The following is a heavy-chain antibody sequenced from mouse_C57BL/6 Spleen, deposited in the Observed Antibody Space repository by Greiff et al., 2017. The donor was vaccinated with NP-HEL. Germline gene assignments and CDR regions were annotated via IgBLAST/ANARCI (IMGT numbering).Heavy chain of an antibody. Sequence: QVQLKQSGAELVKPGASVKISCKASGYAFSSYWMNWVKQRPGKGLEWIGQIYPGDGDTNYNGKFKGKATLTADKSSSTAYMQLSSLTSEDSAVYFCARSYSKGNWFAYWGQGTLVTVSA. D-gene: IGHD2-5*01. V-gene: IGHV1-80*01. CDR1: GYAFSSYW. J-gene: IGHJ3*01. CDR2: IYPGDGDT. CDR3: ARSYSKGNWFAY.